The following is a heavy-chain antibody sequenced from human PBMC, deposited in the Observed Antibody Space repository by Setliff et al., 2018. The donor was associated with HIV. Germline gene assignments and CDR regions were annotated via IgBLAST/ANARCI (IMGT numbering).Heavy chain of an antibody. D-gene: IGHD6-25*01. CDR1: GGSVSSGSYY. CDR3: ARYSPRGYTLTGPY. J-gene: IGHJ1*01. Sequence: SETLSLTCTVSGGSVSSGSYYWSWIRQPPGKGLEWIGYIYYSGSTKHNPSLKSRVTISLDTSKNQFSLKLTSVTAADTAVCYCARYSPRGYTLTGPYWGQGTLVTV. CDR2: IYYSGST. V-gene: IGHV4-61*01.